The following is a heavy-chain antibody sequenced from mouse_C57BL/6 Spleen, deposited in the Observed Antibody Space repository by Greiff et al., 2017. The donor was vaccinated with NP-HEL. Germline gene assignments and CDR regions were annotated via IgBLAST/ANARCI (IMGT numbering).Heavy chain of an antibody. J-gene: IGHJ4*01. CDR2: ISSGSSTI. Sequence: EVQLVESGGGLVKPGGSLKLSCAASGFTFSDYGMHWVRQAPEKGLEWVAYISSGSSTIYYADTVKGRFTISRDNAKNTLFLQMTSLRSEDTAMYYCARKVAKGAMDYWGQGTSVTVSS. D-gene: IGHD1-1*01. CDR1: GFTFSDYG. V-gene: IGHV5-17*01. CDR3: ARKVAKGAMDY.